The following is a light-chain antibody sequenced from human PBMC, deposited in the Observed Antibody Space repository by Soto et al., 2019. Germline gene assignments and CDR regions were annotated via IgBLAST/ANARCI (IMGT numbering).Light chain of an antibody. Sequence: DIQMTQSPSTLSASVGDRITITCRASQSIHTWLAWYQQKPGTVPKLLISGASTLESGVPSRFSGSRSGTEFTLTVSSLQPDDFATYYCQQYNDSFRYTFGQGTKVEIK. J-gene: IGKJ2*01. V-gene: IGKV1-5*03. CDR1: QSIHTW. CDR3: QQYNDSFRYT. CDR2: GAS.